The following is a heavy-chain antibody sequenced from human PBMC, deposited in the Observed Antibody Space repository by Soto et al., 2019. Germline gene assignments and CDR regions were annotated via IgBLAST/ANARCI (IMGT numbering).Heavy chain of an antibody. CDR3: ARGAYNDYSHWFDP. CDR1: GYSFTRHD. CDR2: MNPNSGNA. V-gene: IGHV1-8*01. Sequence: QVQLVQSGAEVRKPGASVRVSCKATGYSFTRHDINWLRQAAGQGLEWMGWMNPNSGNAVYAQKFQGRVTMTRNTSLTTGYIEVTSLKSEDTAVYFCARGAYNDYSHWFDPWGQGTLVTVSS. J-gene: IGHJ5*02. D-gene: IGHD4-4*01.